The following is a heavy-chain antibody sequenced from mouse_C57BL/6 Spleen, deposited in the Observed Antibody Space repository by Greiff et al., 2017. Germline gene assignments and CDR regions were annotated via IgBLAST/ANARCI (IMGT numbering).Heavy chain of an antibody. CDR2: IYPGDGDT. J-gene: IGHJ4*01. V-gene: IGHV1-82*01. D-gene: IGHD1-1*02. CDR3: ARERVGYAMDY. Sequence: QVQLQQSGPELVKPGASVKISCKASGYAFCSSWMNWVKQRPGKGLEWIGRIYPGDGDTNYNGKFKGKATLTADKSSSTAYMQLSSLTSEDSAVYFCARERVGYAMDYWGQGTSVTVSS. CDR1: GYAFCSSW.